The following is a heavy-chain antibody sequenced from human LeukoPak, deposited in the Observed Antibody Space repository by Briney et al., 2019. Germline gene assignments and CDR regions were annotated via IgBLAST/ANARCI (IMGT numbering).Heavy chain of an antibody. J-gene: IGHJ3*02. CDR3: ARARATVTRISSFDI. CDR2: IRYDGSNK. D-gene: IGHD4-17*01. CDR1: GFTFSSYG. V-gene: IGHV3-30*02. Sequence: GGSLRLSCVASGFTFSSYGMHWVRQPPGKGLEWVAFIRYDGSNKYYAESVKGRFTISRDKSKNTLYLQMNSLRAEDAAVYYCARARATVTRISSFDIWGQGTMVTVSS.